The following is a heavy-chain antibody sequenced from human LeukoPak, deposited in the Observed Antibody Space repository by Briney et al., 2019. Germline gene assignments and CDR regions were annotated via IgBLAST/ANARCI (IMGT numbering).Heavy chain of an antibody. CDR3: ARVIAVAGAFNAFDI. V-gene: IGHV4-59*01. Sequence: PSETLSLTCTVSGGSISSYYWSWIRQPPGKGLEWIGYIYYSGSTKYNPSLKSRVTISVDTSKNQFSLKLSSVTAADTAVYYCARVIAVAGAFNAFDIWGQRTMVTVSS. D-gene: IGHD6-19*01. CDR2: IYYSGST. CDR1: GGSISSYY. J-gene: IGHJ3*02.